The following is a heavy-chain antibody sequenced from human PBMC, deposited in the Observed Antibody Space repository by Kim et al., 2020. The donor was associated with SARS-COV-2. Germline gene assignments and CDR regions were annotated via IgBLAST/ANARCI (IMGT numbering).Heavy chain of an antibody. V-gene: IGHV3-23*01. Sequence: GGSLRLSCAGSGFAFSNYAMTWVRQAPGKGLEWVSEISASGESTNYADSVKGRFTISRDNLKNTLSLQMSTLRAEDTAVYYCAKVAADATNGHSHVYWGQGILVTVAS. CDR3: AKVAADATNGHSHVY. CDR2: ISASGEST. J-gene: IGHJ4*02. D-gene: IGHD5-18*01. CDR1: GFAFSNYA.